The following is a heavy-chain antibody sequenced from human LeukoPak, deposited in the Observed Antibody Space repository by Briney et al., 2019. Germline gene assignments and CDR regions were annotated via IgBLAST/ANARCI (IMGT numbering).Heavy chain of an antibody. CDR3: AKGLESSGYSKYYFDS. Sequence: HPGGSLRLSCRVSGFTFISHAMSWVRQAPGKGLEWVSGISGSGATTYYADSVKGRFTISRDNSQNTLSLQMNSLKLEDTAVYYCAKGLESSGYSKYYFDSWGQGTLVTVSA. J-gene: IGHJ4*02. V-gene: IGHV3-23*01. D-gene: IGHD3-22*01. CDR2: ISGSGATT. CDR1: GFTFISHA.